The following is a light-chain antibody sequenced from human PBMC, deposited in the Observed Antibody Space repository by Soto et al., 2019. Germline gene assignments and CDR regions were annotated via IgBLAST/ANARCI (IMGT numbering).Light chain of an antibody. CDR3: TSFTMSNIWV. V-gene: IGLV2-14*01. Sequence: QSVLTQPASVSGSPGQSTTISCTGTSSDVGVYNYVSWYQQHPGKAPKLVIYEVSNRPSGVSNRFSGSKSGNTASLTISGLQTEDEADYFCTSFTMSNIWVFGGGTKVTVL. J-gene: IGLJ3*02. CDR2: EVS. CDR1: SSDVGVYNY.